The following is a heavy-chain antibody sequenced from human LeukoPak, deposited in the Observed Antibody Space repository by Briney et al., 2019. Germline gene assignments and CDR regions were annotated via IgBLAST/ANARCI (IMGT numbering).Heavy chain of an antibody. V-gene: IGHV4-59*01. CDR3: ARGGGYASPIGY. J-gene: IGHJ4*02. Sequence: SETLSLTCTLSGGSISTYYWSWIRQPPGKGLEWIGYIYHSGSTNYNPSLKSRVTISADTSKNQFSLKLSSVTAADTAVYYCARGGGYASPIGYWGQGALVTISS. D-gene: IGHD5-12*01. CDR1: GGSISTYY. CDR2: IYHSGST.